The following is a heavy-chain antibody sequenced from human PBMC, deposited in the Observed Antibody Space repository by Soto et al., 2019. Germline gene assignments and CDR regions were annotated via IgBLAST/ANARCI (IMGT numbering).Heavy chain of an antibody. Sequence: PGGPLRLSCAASGFTFSSYAMGWVRQAPGKGLEWVSAISGSGGSTYYTDSVKGRFTISRDNSKNTLYLQMNSLRAEDTAVYYCAKSRLRGSPWFDPWGQGTLVTVSS. CDR1: GFTFSSYA. V-gene: IGHV3-23*01. D-gene: IGHD1-26*01. CDR2: ISGSGGST. J-gene: IGHJ5*02. CDR3: AKSRLRGSPWFDP.